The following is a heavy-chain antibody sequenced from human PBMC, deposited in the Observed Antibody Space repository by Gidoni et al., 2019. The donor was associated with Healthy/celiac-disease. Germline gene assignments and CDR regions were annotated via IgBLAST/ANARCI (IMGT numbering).Heavy chain of an antibody. CDR1: GFTFSSYG. CDR2: ISYDGSNK. D-gene: IGHD3-3*01. J-gene: IGHJ6*02. V-gene: IGHV3-30*18. Sequence: QVQLVESGGGVVQPGRSLRLSCAASGFTFSSYGMHWVRQAPGKGLEWVAGISYDGSNKYYADSVKGRFTISRDNSKNTLYLQMNSLRAEDTAVYYCAKVYAHYDFWSGTRDYYYGMDVWGQGTTVTVSS. CDR3: AKVYAHYDFWSGTRDYYYGMDV.